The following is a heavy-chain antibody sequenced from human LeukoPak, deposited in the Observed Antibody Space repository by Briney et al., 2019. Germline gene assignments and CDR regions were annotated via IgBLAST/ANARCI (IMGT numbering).Heavy chain of an antibody. J-gene: IGHJ5*02. CDR1: GGSISSSSYY. D-gene: IGHD3-10*01. CDR2: IYYSGST. CDR3: ARLSYGSGSPDP. V-gene: IGHV4-39*01. Sequence: SETLSLTCTVSGGSISSSSYYWGWLRQPPGKGLEWIGSIYYSGSTYYNPSLKSRVTISVDTSKNQFSLKLSSVTAADTAVYYCARLSYGSGSPDPWGQGTLVTVSS.